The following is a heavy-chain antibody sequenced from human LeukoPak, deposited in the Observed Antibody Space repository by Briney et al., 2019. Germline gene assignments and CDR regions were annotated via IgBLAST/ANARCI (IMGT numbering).Heavy chain of an antibody. J-gene: IGHJ4*02. V-gene: IGHV3-23*01. CDR3: AKNYCSGGSCYSGHDY. D-gene: IGHD2-15*01. CDR1: GFTFSSYA. CDR2: ISGSGGST. Sequence: GGSLRLSCAASGFTFSSYATSWVRQAPGKGLEWVSVISGSGGSTYYADSVKGRFSISRDNSNNTLHLQMNSLRAEDTAVYYCAKNYCSGGSCYSGHDYWGQGTLVTVSS.